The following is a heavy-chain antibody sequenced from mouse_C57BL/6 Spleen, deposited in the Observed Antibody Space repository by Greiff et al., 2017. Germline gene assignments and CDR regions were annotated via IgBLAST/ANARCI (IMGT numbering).Heavy chain of an antibody. V-gene: IGHV1-4*01. Sequence: QVQLQQSGAELARPGASVKMSCKASGYTFTSYTMHWVKQRPGQGLEWIGYINPSSGYTKYNQKFKDKATLTADNSSSTAYMQLSSLTSDDSAVXYCARGLITTVEGYFDVWGTGTTVTVSS. CDR2: INPSSGYT. CDR1: GYTFTSYT. CDR3: ARGLITTVEGYFDV. D-gene: IGHD1-1*01. J-gene: IGHJ1*03.